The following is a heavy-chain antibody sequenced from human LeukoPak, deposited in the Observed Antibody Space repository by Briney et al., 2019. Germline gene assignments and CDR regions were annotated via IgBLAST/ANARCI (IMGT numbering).Heavy chain of an antibody. CDR3: ARVRDGYNPIDY. CDR1: GFTFSSYG. J-gene: IGHJ4*02. Sequence: GSLRLSCAASGFTFSSYGMHWVRQAPGKGLEWVAVISYDGSNKYYADSVKGRFTISRDNSKNTLYLQMNSLRAEDTAVYYCARVRDGYNPIDYWGQGTLVTVSS. D-gene: IGHD5-12*01. CDR2: ISYDGSNK. V-gene: IGHV3-30*03.